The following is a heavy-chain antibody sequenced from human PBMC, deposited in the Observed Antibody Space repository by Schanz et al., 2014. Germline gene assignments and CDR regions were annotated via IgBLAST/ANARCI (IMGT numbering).Heavy chain of an antibody. V-gene: IGHV1-46*01. CDR3: ARAKRFGDMDV. CDR1: GYTFVSYS. Sequence: QVQLVQSGAEVKKPGASVKVSCKASGYTFVSYSMHWVRQAPGQGLEWMGIINPSGGGTSYALRFQDRVTVTRDTSRSTVYMEVSSLRSEDTAVYYCARAKRFGDMDVWGQGTTVTVSS. J-gene: IGHJ6*02. D-gene: IGHD3-10*01. CDR2: INPSGGGT.